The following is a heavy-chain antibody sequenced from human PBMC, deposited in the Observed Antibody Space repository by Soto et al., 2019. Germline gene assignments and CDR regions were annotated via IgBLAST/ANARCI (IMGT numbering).Heavy chain of an antibody. CDR2: TSAFNGNT. Sequence: ASVQASCEDSCYTNAGRGSRWMRQGHGQGLEWMGWTSAFNGNTDYAQRLHGRVTMTTDTSTSTAYMELRSLRSDDTAVYYCARDSGYYYDSSGYPKRYYYGMDVWGQGNTVTVSS. V-gene: IGHV1-18*04. J-gene: IGHJ6*02. CDR1: CYTNAGRG. D-gene: IGHD3-22*01. CDR3: ARDSGYYYDSSGYPKRYYYGMDV.